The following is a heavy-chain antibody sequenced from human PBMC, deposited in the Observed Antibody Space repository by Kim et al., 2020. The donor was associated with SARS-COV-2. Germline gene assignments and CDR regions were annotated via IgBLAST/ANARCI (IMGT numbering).Heavy chain of an antibody. CDR2: T. Sequence: THYHPSLERRVSLAVDTSKKQFALRLSSVTAADAAVYYCARHLRNWYFDLWGRGTLVTVSS. J-gene: IGHJ2*01. V-gene: IGHV4-39*01. CDR3: ARHLRNWYFDL.